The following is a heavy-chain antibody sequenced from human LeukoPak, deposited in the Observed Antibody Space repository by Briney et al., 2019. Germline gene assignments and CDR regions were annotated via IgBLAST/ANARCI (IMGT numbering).Heavy chain of an antibody. CDR1: GGSISSGDYY. CDR3: ARSWTPVVINTLGSWFDP. D-gene: IGHD3-22*01. CDR2: IFFNGST. J-gene: IGHJ5*02. Sequence: SQSLSLTCTVSGGSISSGDYYWGWIRQPPGKGREWIWLIFFNGSTYYNPSLKSRFTISVDTSKNQFSLKLSSVTAADTDVYYCARSWTPVVINTLGSWFDPWGQRTLVTVSS. V-gene: IGHV4-30-4*01.